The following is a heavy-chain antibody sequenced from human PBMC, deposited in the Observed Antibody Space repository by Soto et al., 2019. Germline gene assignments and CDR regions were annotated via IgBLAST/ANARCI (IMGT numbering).Heavy chain of an antibody. CDR1: GYTFTSYA. Sequence: QVQLVQSGAEVKKPGASVKVSCKASGYTFTSYAMHWVRQAPGQRLEWMGWINAGNGNTKYSQKFQGRVTITRDTSASTAYMDLSRRRSEDTAVYYCARGVGSGLSDYWGQGTLVTVSS. D-gene: IGHD1-26*01. CDR3: ARGVGSGLSDY. V-gene: IGHV1-3*01. CDR2: INAGNGNT. J-gene: IGHJ4*02.